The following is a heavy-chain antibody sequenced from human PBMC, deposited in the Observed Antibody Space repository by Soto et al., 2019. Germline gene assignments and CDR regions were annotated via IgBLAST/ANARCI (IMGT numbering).Heavy chain of an antibody. Sequence: QVQLVQSGAEVKKPGSSVKVSCKASGGTFSSYAISWVRQAPGQGLEWMGGIIPIFGTANYAQKFQGRVRITADESTSTAYMELSSLRSEDTAVYYCASTIDIVVVPAAIVYYYYGMDVWGQGTTVTVSS. J-gene: IGHJ6*02. V-gene: IGHV1-69*01. CDR2: IIPIFGTA. CDR1: GGTFSSYA. CDR3: ASTIDIVVVPAAIVYYYYGMDV. D-gene: IGHD2-2*02.